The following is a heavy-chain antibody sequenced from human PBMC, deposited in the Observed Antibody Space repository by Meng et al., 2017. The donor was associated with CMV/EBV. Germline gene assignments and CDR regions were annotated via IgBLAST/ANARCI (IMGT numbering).Heavy chain of an antibody. CDR3: ARGSYYDFWSGPRRFDP. Sequence: ASVKVSCKASGYTFTSYGISWVRQAPGQGLEWMGWISAYNGNTNYAQKLQGRVTMTTDTSTSTAYMELRSLRSDDTAVYYCARGSYYDFWSGPRRFDPWGQGTLVTVSS. D-gene: IGHD3-3*01. CDR1: GYTFTSYG. J-gene: IGHJ5*02. CDR2: ISAYNGNT. V-gene: IGHV1-18*01.